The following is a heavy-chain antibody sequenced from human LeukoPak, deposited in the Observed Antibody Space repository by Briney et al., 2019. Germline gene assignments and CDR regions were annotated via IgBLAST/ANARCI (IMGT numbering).Heavy chain of an antibody. V-gene: IGHV3-30-3*01. Sequence: GGSLRLSCAASGFTFSSYAMSWVRQAPGKGLEWVAVISYDGSNKYYADSVKGRFTISRDNSKNTLYLQMNSLRAEDTAVYYCARQSSGIAATDKIDYWGQGTLVTVSS. J-gene: IGHJ4*02. CDR2: ISYDGSNK. D-gene: IGHD6-13*01. CDR1: GFTFSSYA. CDR3: ARQSSGIAATDKIDY.